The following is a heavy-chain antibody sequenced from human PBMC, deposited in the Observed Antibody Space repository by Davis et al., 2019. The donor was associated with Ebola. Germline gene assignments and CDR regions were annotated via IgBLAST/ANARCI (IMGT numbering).Heavy chain of an antibody. CDR2: ISYDGSNK. Sequence: GESLKISCAASGFTFSSYGMHWVRQAPGKGLEWVAVISYDGSNKYYADSVKGRFTISRDNSKNTLYLQMNSLRAEDTAVYYCVKVSQQLVHDAFDIWGQGTMVTVSS. J-gene: IGHJ3*02. CDR1: GFTFSSYG. D-gene: IGHD6-13*01. V-gene: IGHV3-30*18. CDR3: VKVSQQLVHDAFDI.